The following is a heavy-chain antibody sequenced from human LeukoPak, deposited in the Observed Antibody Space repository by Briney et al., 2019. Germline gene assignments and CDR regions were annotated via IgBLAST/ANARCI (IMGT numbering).Heavy chain of an antibody. Sequence: PSETLSLTCAVSGGSISSSNWWSWVRQPPGKGLEWIGEIYHSGSTNYNPSLKSRVTISVDKSKNQFSLKLSSVTAADTAVYYCARRGYFDWLTLYNWFDPWGQGTLVTVSS. V-gene: IGHV4-4*02. CDR1: GGSISSSNW. D-gene: IGHD3-9*01. CDR2: IYHSGST. J-gene: IGHJ5*02. CDR3: ARRGYFDWLTLYNWFDP.